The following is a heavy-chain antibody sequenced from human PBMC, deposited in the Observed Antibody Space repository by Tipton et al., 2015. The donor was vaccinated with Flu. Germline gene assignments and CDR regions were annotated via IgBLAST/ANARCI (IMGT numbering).Heavy chain of an antibody. J-gene: IGHJ4*02. D-gene: IGHD3-22*01. CDR2: VSRTGST. CDR1: GDSISSDFY. Sequence: TLSLTCAVSGDSISSDFYWAWIRQFPGKGLEWIGTVSRTGSTIYNPSLKSRVTISVDTSQNHFSLKVTSATAADTAFYYCARLYYYDIAYWGQGTLVTVSS. CDR3: ARLYYYDIAY. V-gene: IGHV4-38-2*01.